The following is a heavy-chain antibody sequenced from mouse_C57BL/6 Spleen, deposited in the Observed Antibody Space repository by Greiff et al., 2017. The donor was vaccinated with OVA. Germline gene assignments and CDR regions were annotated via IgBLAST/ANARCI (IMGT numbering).Heavy chain of an antibody. CDR2: IRNKANNHAT. CDR3: TRGTTVVDYAMDY. Sequence: EVMLVESGGGLVQPGGSMKLSCAASGFTFSDAWMDWVRQSPEKGLEWVAEIRNKANNHATYYAESVKGRFTISRDDSKSSVYLQMNSLRAEDTGIYYCTRGTTVVDYAMDYWGQGTSVTVSS. J-gene: IGHJ4*01. V-gene: IGHV6-6*01. CDR1: GFTFSDAW. D-gene: IGHD1-1*01.